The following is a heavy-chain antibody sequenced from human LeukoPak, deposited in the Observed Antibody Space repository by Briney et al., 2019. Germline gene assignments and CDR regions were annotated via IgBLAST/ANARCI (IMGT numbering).Heavy chain of an antibody. CDR3: ARDLHSSGWYWFDP. J-gene: IGHJ5*02. Sequence: SETLSLTCTVSGGSISSYYWSWIRQPPGKGLEWIGYIYYSGSTNYNPSLKSRVTISVDTSKNQFSLKLSSVTAADTAVYYCARDLHSSGWYWFDPWGQGTLVTVSS. CDR2: IYYSGST. V-gene: IGHV4-59*01. D-gene: IGHD6-19*01. CDR1: GGSISSYY.